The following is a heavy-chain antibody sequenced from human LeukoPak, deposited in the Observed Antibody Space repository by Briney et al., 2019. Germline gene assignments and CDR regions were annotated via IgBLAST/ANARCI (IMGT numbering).Heavy chain of an antibody. V-gene: IGHV4-39*01. D-gene: IGHD5-18*01. CDR1: GGSISNYY. Sequence: SETLSLTCTVSGGSISNYYWGWIRQSPGKGLEWIGSVDYGGSTYYNPSLKTRVTISVDTSKNQFSLNLSSVTAADTAVYYCARPRGYSYGNIDYWGQGTLVTVSS. CDR3: ARPRGYSYGNIDY. J-gene: IGHJ4*02. CDR2: VDYGGST.